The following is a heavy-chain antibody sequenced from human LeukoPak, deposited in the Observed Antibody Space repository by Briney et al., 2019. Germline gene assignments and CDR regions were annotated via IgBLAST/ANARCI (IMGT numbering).Heavy chain of an antibody. D-gene: IGHD3-16*01. CDR2: IYISGST. V-gene: IGHV4-4*07. CDR3: ARGGYEYYYMDV. Sequence: LETLSLTCTVSGGSIGNYYWSWIRQPAGKGLEWIGRIYISGSTNYNPSLKSRVTMLVDTYKNQFSLKLSSVTAADTAVYYCARGGYEYYYMDVWGKGTTVTVSS. J-gene: IGHJ6*03. CDR1: GGSIGNYY.